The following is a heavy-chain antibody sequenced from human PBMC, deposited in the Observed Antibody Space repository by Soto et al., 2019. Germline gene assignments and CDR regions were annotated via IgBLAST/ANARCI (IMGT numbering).Heavy chain of an antibody. Sequence: QVQLVQSGAEVKKPGSSVKVSCKASGVTFSSETISWVRQAPGQGREWVGGFIPLFGTANYAQKFQGRVTITADESTSTLYIELSSLRSDDTAVYYCATELGDNPASPFDSWGQGTLVTVSS. CDR1: GVTFSSET. J-gene: IGHJ4*02. CDR3: ATELGDNPASPFDS. V-gene: IGHV1-69*01. CDR2: FIPLFGTA. D-gene: IGHD2-21*01.